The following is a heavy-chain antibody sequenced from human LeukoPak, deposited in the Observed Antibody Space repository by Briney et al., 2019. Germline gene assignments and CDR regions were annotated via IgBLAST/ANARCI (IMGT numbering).Heavy chain of an antibody. J-gene: IGHJ4*02. CDR2: IDTDASKT. Sequence: GGSLRLSCAASGFTFSSYGMHWVRQVPGKGLVWVSRIDTDASKTNYADSVKGRFTISRDNAKNTLYLQMNSLRAEDTAVYYCTRGLLGIDYWGQGTLVTVSS. D-gene: IGHD2-8*02. CDR1: GFTFSSYG. V-gene: IGHV3-74*01. CDR3: TRGLLGIDY.